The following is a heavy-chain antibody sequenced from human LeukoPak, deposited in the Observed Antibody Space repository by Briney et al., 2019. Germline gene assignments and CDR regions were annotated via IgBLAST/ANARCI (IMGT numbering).Heavy chain of an antibody. Sequence: SKTLSLTCTVSGGSITSYSWTWIRQPPGKGLEYIGYIYTSGSPNYNPSLTSRVTISLDTSKNQFSLKLSSVTAADTAVYYCARRLRSGSSPWFDSWGQGTLVTVSS. CDR2: IYTSGSP. CDR1: GGSITSYS. J-gene: IGHJ5*01. D-gene: IGHD3-10*01. CDR3: ARRLRSGSSPWFDS. V-gene: IGHV4-4*09.